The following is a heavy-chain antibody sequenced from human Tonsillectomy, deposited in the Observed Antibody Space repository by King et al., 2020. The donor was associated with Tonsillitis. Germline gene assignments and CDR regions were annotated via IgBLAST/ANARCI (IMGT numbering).Heavy chain of an antibody. CDR3: AGISSGYYYEDYYYYMDV. J-gene: IGHJ6*03. V-gene: IGHV4-4*02. CDR2: NYYSRST. CDR1: GGSISSCNW. Sequence: QLQESGPGLVKPSGTLFLTCAVSGGSISSCNWWSLVRQPPGKWLAWSGENYYSRSTNYKPSLKGRVTISVEKSKNQFSLKLSSVTGADTAVYYCAGISSGYYYEDYYYYMDVWGKGTTVTVSS. D-gene: IGHD3-22*01.